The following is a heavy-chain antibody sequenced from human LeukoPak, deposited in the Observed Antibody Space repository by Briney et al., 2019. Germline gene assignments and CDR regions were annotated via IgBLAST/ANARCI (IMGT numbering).Heavy chain of an antibody. CDR1: GYTFTSYG. D-gene: IGHD6-13*01. J-gene: IGHJ3*02. Sequence: SVKVSCKASGYTFTSYGISWVRQAPGQGLEWMGGIIPIFGTANYAQKFQGRVTITADESTSTAYMELSSLRSEDTAVYYCARDLIGPIAAAGDAFDIWGQGTMVTVSS. V-gene: IGHV1-69*13. CDR3: ARDLIGPIAAAGDAFDI. CDR2: IIPIFGTA.